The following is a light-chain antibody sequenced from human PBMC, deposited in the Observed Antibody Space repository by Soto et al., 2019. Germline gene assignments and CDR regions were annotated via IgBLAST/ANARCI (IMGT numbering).Light chain of an antibody. CDR1: QSVSSSY. V-gene: IGKV3-20*01. CDR2: GAS. Sequence: ENVLTQSPGTLSLSPGERATLSCRASQSVSSSYLAWYQQKPGQAPRLLIYGASSRATGIPDRFSGSGSGTDFTFTISGLEPEDFAVYYCQQYGSSRRTFGQGTKVEIK. J-gene: IGKJ1*01. CDR3: QQYGSSRRT.